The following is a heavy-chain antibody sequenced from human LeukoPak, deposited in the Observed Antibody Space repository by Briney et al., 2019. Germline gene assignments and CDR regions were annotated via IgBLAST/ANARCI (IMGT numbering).Heavy chain of an antibody. CDR3: AKDWATLIRGADY. CDR1: GFTFSSYA. CDR2: ISDSGGNT. V-gene: IGHV3-23*01. D-gene: IGHD3-10*01. Sequence: GGSPRLSCTASGFTFSSYAMSWFRQAPGKGLEWVSGISDSGGNTYYADSVKGRFTISRDKSKNTLYPQKVSFEAEDEALYYCAKDWATLIRGADYWGQGTRVTVSS. J-gene: IGHJ4*02.